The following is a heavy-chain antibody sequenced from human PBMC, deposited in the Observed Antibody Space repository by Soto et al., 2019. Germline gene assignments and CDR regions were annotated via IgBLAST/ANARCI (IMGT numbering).Heavy chain of an antibody. D-gene: IGHD3-9*01. J-gene: IGHJ6*02. CDR3: ARVPVLRYFDWFLENYGMDV. Sequence: SETLSLTCAVYGGSFSGYYWSWIRQPPGKGLEWIGEINHSGSTNYNPSLKSRVTISVDTSKNQFSLKLSSVTAADTAVYFCARVPVLRYFDWFLENYGMDVWGQGTTVTVSS. CDR1: GGSFSGYY. V-gene: IGHV4-34*01. CDR2: INHSGST.